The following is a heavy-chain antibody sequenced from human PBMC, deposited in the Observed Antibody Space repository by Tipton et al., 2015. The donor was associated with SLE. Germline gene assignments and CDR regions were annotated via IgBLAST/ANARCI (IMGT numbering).Heavy chain of an antibody. J-gene: IGHJ4*02. CDR2: ISYSGGT. V-gene: IGHV4-31*02. Sequence: WSWFRHHPGKGLEWIGYISYSGGTYYNPTLKSRVTISVDTSKNQFSLKLSSVTAADTAVYYCARGAARRRYFDYWGQGTLVTVSS. D-gene: IGHD6-6*01. CDR3: ARGAARRRYFDY.